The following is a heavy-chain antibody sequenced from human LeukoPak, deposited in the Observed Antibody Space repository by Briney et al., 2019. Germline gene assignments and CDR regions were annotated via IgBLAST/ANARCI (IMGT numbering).Heavy chain of an antibody. CDR3: ARDRYGYNFPIDY. V-gene: IGHV3-30-3*01. J-gene: IGHJ4*02. D-gene: IGHD5-24*01. CDR2: MSYDGSNK. Sequence: PGRSLRLSCVASGFTFNDYAIHWVRQAPGKGLEWVAVMSYDGSNKYYADSVKGRFTISRDSSKNTLYLQVNSLRTEDTAVYYCARDRYGYNFPIDYWGQGTLVTVSS. CDR1: GFTFNDYA.